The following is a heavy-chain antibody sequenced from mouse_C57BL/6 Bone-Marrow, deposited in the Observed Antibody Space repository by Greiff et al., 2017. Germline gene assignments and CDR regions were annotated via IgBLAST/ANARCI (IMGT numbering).Heavy chain of an antibody. D-gene: IGHD4-1*01. V-gene: IGHV7-1*01. J-gene: IGHJ4*01. CDR2: SRHTANDYTT. CDR3: ARDGTDYYAMDY. CDR1: GFTFSDFY. Sequence: EVHVVESGGGLVQSGRSLRLSCATSGFTFSDFYMEWVRQAPGQGLEWIAASRHTANDYTTKYSASVKGRFIVSRDTSQSIFYLQMSALRAEDTAIYYCARDGTDYYAMDYWGQGTSVTVSS.